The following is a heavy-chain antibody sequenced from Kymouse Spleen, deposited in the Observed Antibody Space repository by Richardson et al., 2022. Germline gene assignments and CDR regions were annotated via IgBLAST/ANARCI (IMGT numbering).Heavy chain of an antibody. CDR1: GGSISSSSYY. CDR3: ARRGSSWYWYFDL. V-gene: IGHV4-39*01. CDR2: IYYSGST. Sequence: QLQLQESGPGLVKPSETLSLTCTVSGGSISSSSYYWGWIRQPPGKGLEWIGSIYYSGSTYYNPSLKSRVTISVDTSKNQFSLKLSSVTAADTAVYYCARRGSSWYWYFDLWGRGTLVTVSS. D-gene: IGHD6-13*01. J-gene: IGHJ2*01.